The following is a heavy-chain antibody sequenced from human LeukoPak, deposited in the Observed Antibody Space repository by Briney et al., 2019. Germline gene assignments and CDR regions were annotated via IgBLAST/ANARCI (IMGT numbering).Heavy chain of an antibody. CDR2: INWNGGST. Sequence: PGGSLRLSCAASGFIFSGYWMSWVRQAPGKGLEWVSGINWNGGSTGYADSVKGRFTISRDNAKNSLYLQMNSLRAEDTALYYCARVYCSGGSCYGTTLFDYWGQGTLVTVSS. CDR1: GFIFSGYW. CDR3: ARVYCSGGSCYGTTLFDY. D-gene: IGHD2-15*01. V-gene: IGHV3-20*04. J-gene: IGHJ4*02.